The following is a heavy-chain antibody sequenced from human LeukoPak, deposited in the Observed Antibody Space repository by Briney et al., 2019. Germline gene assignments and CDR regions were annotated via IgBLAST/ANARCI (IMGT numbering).Heavy chain of an antibody. CDR2: INPNSGGT. CDR1: GYTFTGYY. CDR3: ARADEWLRFFDY. V-gene: IGHV1-2*02. Sequence: GASVKVSCKASGYTFTGYYMHWVRQAPGQGLEWMGWINPNSGGTNYAQTFQGRVTMTRDTSISTAYMELSRLRSDDTAVYYCARADEWLRFFDYWGQGTLVTVSS. D-gene: IGHD5-12*01. J-gene: IGHJ4*02.